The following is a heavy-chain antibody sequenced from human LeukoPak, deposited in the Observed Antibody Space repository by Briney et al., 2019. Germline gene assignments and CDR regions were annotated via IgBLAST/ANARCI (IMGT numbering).Heavy chain of an antibody. J-gene: IGHJ4*02. CDR3: ARDPTLAFGGNPRYYFDY. CDR1: GFTFSSYA. Sequence: PGGSLRLSCAASGFTFSSYAMHWVRQAPGKGLEWVAVISYDGSNKYYADSVKGRFTISRDNSKNTLYLRMNSLRAEDTAVYYCARDPTLAFGGNPRYYFDYWGQGTLVTVSS. V-gene: IGHV3-30-3*01. CDR2: ISYDGSNK. D-gene: IGHD4-23*01.